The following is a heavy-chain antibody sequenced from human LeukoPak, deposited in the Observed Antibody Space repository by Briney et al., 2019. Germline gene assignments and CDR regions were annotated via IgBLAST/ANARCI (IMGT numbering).Heavy chain of an antibody. CDR1: GFPFSSYW. Sequence: QTGGSLRLSCAASGFPFSSYWMTWVRQAPGKGLEGVANIKQDGSEKYYVDSVKGRVTISRDNAKNSLYLQMNSLRAEDTAVFYCARDNRNYYYYMDVWGKGTTVTVSS. CDR2: IKQDGSEK. V-gene: IGHV3-7*01. CDR3: ARDNRNYYYYMDV. J-gene: IGHJ6*03. D-gene: IGHD2/OR15-2a*01.